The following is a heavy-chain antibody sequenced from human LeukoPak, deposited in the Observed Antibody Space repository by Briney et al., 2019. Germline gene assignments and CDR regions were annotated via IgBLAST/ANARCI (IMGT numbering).Heavy chain of an antibody. CDR2: ISGSGGRT. J-gene: IGHJ4*02. D-gene: IGHD3-3*01. CDR3: AKHPNYDFWSGYYTDFDY. CDR1: GFTFSSYA. V-gene: IGHV3-23*01. Sequence: GGSLRLSCAASGFTFSSYAMSWVRQAPGKGLEWVSAISGSGGRTYYADSVKGRFTISRDNSKNTLYLQMNSLRAEDTAVYYCAKHPNYDFWSGYYTDFDYWGQGTLVTVSS.